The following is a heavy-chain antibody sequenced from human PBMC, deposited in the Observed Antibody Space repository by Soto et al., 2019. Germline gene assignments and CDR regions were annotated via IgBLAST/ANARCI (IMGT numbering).Heavy chain of an antibody. CDR1: GGSISSGGYS. Sequence: PSETLSLTCAVSGGSISSGGYSWSWIRQPPGKGLEWIGYIHHSGSTYYNPSLKSRVTISVDRSKNQFSLKLSSVTAADTAVYYCARTHYGDYMYDYWGQGTLVTVSS. CDR2: IHHSGST. J-gene: IGHJ4*02. CDR3: ARTHYGDYMYDY. V-gene: IGHV4-30-2*01. D-gene: IGHD4-17*01.